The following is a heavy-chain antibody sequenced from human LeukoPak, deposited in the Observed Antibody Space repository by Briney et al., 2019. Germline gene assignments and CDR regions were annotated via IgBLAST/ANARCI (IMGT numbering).Heavy chain of an antibody. CDR1: GFTFSNYG. Sequence: GGSLRLSCAASGFTFSNYGMHWVRQAPGKGLEWVAFIWYDGSNRYYADSVKGRFTISRDNSKNTVYLQMNSLRAEDTAVYYCAKVLAVTSYGAKSIFDHWGQGTLVTVSS. CDR2: IWYDGSNR. V-gene: IGHV3-30*02. J-gene: IGHJ4*02. D-gene: IGHD4-23*01. CDR3: AKVLAVTSYGAKSIFDH.